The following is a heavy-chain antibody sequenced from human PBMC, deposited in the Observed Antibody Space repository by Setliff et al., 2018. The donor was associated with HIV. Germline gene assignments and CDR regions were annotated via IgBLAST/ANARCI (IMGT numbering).Heavy chain of an antibody. V-gene: IGHV3-7*01. CDR3: ARVRPLGYCSTGACPPDY. CDR2: IKQDGSEK. Sequence: LRLSCAASGFTFSSYWMSWVRQAPGKGLEWVANIKQDGSEKYYVDSVKGRFTISRDNARNSLLLQMNSLRADDTAVYYCARVRPLGYCSTGACPPDYWGQGTLVTVSS. J-gene: IGHJ4*02. CDR1: GFTFSSYW. D-gene: IGHD2-8*01.